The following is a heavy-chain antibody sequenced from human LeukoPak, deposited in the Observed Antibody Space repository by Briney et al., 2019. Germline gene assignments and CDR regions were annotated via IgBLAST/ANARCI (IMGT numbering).Heavy chain of an antibody. CDR1: GGSMRSYF. J-gene: IGHJ4*02. CDR3: AREGPYSGRWYYFDY. D-gene: IGHD6-13*01. V-gene: IGHV4-4*07. Sequence: PSETLSLTCTVSGGSMRSYFWSWIRQPAGKGLEWIGRIYSSGNTNYNPSLKSRVTMSVDTSENQFSLKLTSVTAADTAFYYCAREGPYSGRWYYFDYWGQGILVTVSS. CDR2: IYSSGNT.